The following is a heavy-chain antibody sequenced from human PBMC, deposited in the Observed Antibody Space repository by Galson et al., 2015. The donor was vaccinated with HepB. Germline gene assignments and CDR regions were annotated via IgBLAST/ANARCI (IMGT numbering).Heavy chain of an antibody. V-gene: IGHV3-30*09. CDR3: AREGDRRTFDI. J-gene: IGHJ3*02. CDR2: TSDNGGKK. CDR1: GFSFTRNS. Sequence: RLSCAASGFSFTRNSMHWARQAPGKGLEWVAATSDNGGKKYYADSVKGRFAISRDNSKNTLYLQMDSLRAEDTAVYYCAREGDRRTFDIWGQGTMVTVSP. D-gene: IGHD3-16*01.